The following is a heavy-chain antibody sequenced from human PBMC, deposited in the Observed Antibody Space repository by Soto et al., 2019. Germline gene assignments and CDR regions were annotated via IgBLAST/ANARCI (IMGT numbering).Heavy chain of an antibody. J-gene: IGHJ6*02. CDR3: ARGPISYDFWSGYYAHYYYGMDV. V-gene: IGHV4-30-2*01. CDR2: IYHSGST. D-gene: IGHD3-3*01. CDR1: GGSISSGGYS. Sequence: TLSLTCAVSGGSISSGGYSWSWIRQPPGKGLEWIGYIYHSGSTYYNPSLKSRVTISVDRSKNQFSLKLSSVTAADTAVYYCARGPISYDFWSGYYAHYYYGMDVWGQGTTVTVSS.